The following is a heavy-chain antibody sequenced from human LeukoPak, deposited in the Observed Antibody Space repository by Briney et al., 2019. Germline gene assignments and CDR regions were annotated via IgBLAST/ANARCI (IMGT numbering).Heavy chain of an antibody. V-gene: IGHV3-23*01. CDR1: GFTFSSYA. D-gene: IGHD6-19*01. CDR2: ISASGGST. Sequence: GGSLRLSCAASGFTFSSYAMSWVRQAPGKGLEWVSSISASGGSTYYADSVKGRFTISRDNSKNTLYLQMNSLRTEDTALYYCAKDIRVAGTKSLLMDYWGQGTLVTVSS. J-gene: IGHJ4*02. CDR3: AKDIRVAGTKSLLMDY.